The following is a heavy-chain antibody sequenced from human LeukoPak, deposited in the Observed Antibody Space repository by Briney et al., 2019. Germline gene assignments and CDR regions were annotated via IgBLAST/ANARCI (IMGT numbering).Heavy chain of an antibody. D-gene: IGHD5-18*01. J-gene: IGHJ4*02. CDR3: AKVVDTAMVTEGVDY. Sequence: SGGPLRLSCAASGFTFSSYAMSWVRQAPGKGLEWVSAISGSGGSTYYADSVKGRFTISRDNSKNTLYLQMNSLRAEDTAVYYCAKVVDTAMVTEGVDYWGQGTLVTVSS. CDR2: ISGSGGST. V-gene: IGHV3-23*01. CDR1: GFTFSSYA.